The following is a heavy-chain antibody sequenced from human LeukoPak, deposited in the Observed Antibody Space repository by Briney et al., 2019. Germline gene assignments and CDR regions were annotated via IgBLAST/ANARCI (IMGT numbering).Heavy chain of an antibody. CDR2: ISYDGSNK. V-gene: IGHV3-30*19. CDR3: ARALCDNNRCSSYFDS. CDR1: GFTFSSYG. D-gene: IGHD3-10*02. J-gene: IGHJ4*02. Sequence: GGSLRLSCAASGFTFSSYGMHWVRQAPGKGLEWVAVISYDGSNKYYADSVQGRFTIFRDDSKNTLYLQMNSLRAEDTAMYYCARALCDNNRCSSYFDSWGQGTLVTVSS.